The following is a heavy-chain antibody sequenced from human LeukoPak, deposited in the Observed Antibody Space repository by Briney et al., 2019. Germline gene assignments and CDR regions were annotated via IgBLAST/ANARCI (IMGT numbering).Heavy chain of an antibody. D-gene: IGHD3-22*01. Sequence: PSETLSLTCTVYGGSISSSSYYWGWIRQPPGKGLEWIGSIYYSGSTYYNPSLKSRVTISVDTSKNQFSLKLSSVTAADTAVYYCARRSQSYDSSGYSPGYYFDYWGQGTLVTVFS. CDR1: GGSISSSSYY. CDR3: ARRSQSYDSSGYSPGYYFDY. CDR2: IYYSGST. V-gene: IGHV4-39*01. J-gene: IGHJ4*02.